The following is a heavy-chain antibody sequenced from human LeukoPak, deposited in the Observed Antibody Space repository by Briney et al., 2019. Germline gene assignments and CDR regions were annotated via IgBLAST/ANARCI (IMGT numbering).Heavy chain of an antibody. CDR3: ARGSSWSYYYYYYGMDV. V-gene: IGHV4-4*07. CDR1: GGSISSYY. J-gene: IGHJ6*02. D-gene: IGHD6-13*01. CDR2: IYTSGST. Sequence: SETLSLTCTVSGGSISSYYRSWIRQPPGKGLEWIGRIYTSGSTNYNPSLKNRVTMSVDTSKNQFSLKLSSVTAADTAVYYCARGSSWSYYYYYYGMDVWGQVTTVTVSS.